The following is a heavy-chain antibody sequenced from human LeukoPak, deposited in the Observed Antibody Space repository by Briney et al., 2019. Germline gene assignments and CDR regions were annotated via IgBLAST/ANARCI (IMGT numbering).Heavy chain of an antibody. J-gene: IGHJ4*02. CDR3: ARGYDDSGAFDY. D-gene: IGHD3-3*01. CDR2: IYHSGST. Sequence: TLSLTCTVSGGSISSGGYYWSWIRQPPGKGLEWIGYIYHSGSTYYNPSLKSRVTISVDRSKNQFSLRLSSVTAADTAVYYCARGYDDSGAFDYWGQGTLVTVSS. V-gene: IGHV4-30-2*01. CDR1: GGSISSGGYY.